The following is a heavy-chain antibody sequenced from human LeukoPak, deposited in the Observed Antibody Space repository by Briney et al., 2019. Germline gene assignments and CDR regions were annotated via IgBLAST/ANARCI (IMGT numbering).Heavy chain of an antibody. J-gene: IGHJ4*02. CDR1: GFTFSSYA. D-gene: IGHD3-22*01. Sequence: GGSLRLSCAASGFTFSSYAMHWVRQAPGKGLEWVAVISYDGSNKYYADSVKGRFTISRDNSKNTLYLQMNSLSAEDTAVYYCAREAYDSSGYIDYWGQGTLVTVSS. CDR2: ISYDGSNK. V-gene: IGHV3-30-3*01. CDR3: AREAYDSSGYIDY.